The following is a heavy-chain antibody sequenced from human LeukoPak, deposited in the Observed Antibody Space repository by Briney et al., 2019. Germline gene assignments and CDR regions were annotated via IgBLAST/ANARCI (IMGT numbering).Heavy chain of an antibody. D-gene: IGHD6-19*01. J-gene: IGHJ4*02. Sequence: GGSLRLSCAASGFTFSSYSMNWVRQAPGKGLEWVSYISSSSSYIYYADSVKGRFTISRDNAKNSLYLQMNSLRIEDTAVYYCAARCAVAGTRGVDLLDWGQGTLVTVPS. CDR2: ISSSSSYI. CDR1: GFTFSSYS. CDR3: AARCAVAGTRGVDLLD. V-gene: IGHV3-21*01.